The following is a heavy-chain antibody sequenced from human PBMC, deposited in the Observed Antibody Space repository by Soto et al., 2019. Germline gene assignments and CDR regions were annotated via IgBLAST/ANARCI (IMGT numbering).Heavy chain of an antibody. Sequence: PGGSLRLSCAASGFTFNNYGMHWVRQAPGKGLEWVAVIWNDGSNSYYANSVKGRFTISRDNSKNTLYLQMSSLRAEDTAVYYCAKDEELLGYCSSTSFRNLPGYYYYGMDVWGQGTTVTVSS. CDR1: GFTFNNYG. J-gene: IGHJ6*02. CDR3: AKDEELLGYCSSTSFRNLPGYYYYGMDV. D-gene: IGHD2-2*01. V-gene: IGHV3-33*06. CDR2: IWNDGSNS.